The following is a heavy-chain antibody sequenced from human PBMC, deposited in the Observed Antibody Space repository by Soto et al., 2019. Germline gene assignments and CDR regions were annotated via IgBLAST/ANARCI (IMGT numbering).Heavy chain of an antibody. Sequence: QVQLQESGPGLVKPSETLSLTCNVSGGSISSYYWSWIRQPPGKGLEWIGYIYYSGSTNYNPSLKSRVTNAVDTSKNQSSLKLSSVTAADTDVYYCARVVPHVDTSMGWFYPWGQGTLVTVSS. CDR3: ARVVPHVDTSMGWFYP. CDR1: GGSISSYY. J-gene: IGHJ5*02. D-gene: IGHD5-18*01. CDR2: IYYSGST. V-gene: IGHV4-59*01.